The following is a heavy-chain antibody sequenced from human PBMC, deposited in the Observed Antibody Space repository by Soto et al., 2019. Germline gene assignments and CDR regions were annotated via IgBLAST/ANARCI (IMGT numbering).Heavy chain of an antibody. CDR1: GFTFSNYW. Sequence: GGSLRLSCAASGFTFSNYWMHWVRQAPGKGLVWISRINDQGGSPTYADSVKGRFTISRDNFKNTLYLQMSSLRAEDTAVYYCARDGYCTSAACYNGEDHWAQGTLVPVSS. V-gene: IGHV3-74*01. CDR2: INDQGGSP. J-gene: IGHJ4*02. D-gene: IGHD2-8*01. CDR3: ARDGYCTSAACYNGEDH.